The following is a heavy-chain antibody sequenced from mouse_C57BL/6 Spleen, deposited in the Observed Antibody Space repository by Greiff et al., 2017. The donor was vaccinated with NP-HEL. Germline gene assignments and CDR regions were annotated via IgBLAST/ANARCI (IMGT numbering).Heavy chain of an antibody. CDR1: GFSLTSYG. D-gene: IGHD2-5*01. CDR2: IWSGGST. CDR3: ARNEGDYSNFYFDY. Sequence: QVQLQQSGPGLVQPSQSLSITCTVSGFSLTSYGVHWVRQSPGKGLEWLGVIWSGGSTDYNAAFISRLSISKDNSKSQVFFKMNSLQADDTAIYYCARNEGDYSNFYFDYWGQGTTLTVSS. J-gene: IGHJ2*01. V-gene: IGHV2-2*01.